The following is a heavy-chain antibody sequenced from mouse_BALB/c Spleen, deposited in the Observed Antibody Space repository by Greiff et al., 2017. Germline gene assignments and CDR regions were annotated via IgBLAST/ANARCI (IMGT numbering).Heavy chain of an antibody. CDR3: ARGGDGYDGGFAY. Sequence: VQRVESGPGLVAPSQSLSITCTVSGFSLTSYGVHWVRQPPGKGLEWLGVIWAGGSTNYNSALMSRLSISKDNSKSQVFLKMNSLQTDDTAMYYCARGGDGYDGGFAYWGQGTLVTVSA. CDR1: GFSLTSYG. CDR2: IWAGGST. J-gene: IGHJ3*01. V-gene: IGHV2-9*02. D-gene: IGHD2-2*01.